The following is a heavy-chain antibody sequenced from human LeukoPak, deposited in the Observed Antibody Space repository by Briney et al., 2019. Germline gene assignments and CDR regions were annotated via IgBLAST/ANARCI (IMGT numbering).Heavy chain of an antibody. CDR1: GGSMSSTNG. CDR2: IYLSGST. CDR3: ARVGRTGVVADF. D-gene: IGHD2-15*01. V-gene: IGHV4-4*02. J-gene: IGHJ3*01. Sequence: SETLSLTCAVSGGSMSSTNGWSWVRQPPGKGLEWIGEIYLSGSTNYNPSLKSRVTISVDKSKNQFSLKLSSVTAADTAVYYCARVGRTGVVADFWGQGTMVTVSS.